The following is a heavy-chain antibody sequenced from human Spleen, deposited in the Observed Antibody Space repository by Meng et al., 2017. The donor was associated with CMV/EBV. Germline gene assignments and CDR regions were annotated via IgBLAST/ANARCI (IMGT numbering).Heavy chain of an antibody. CDR2: INPISGGT. Sequence: ASVKVSCKASGYTFTDYYIHWVRQAPGQGLEWMGWINPISGGTNFPQKFQARVTMTRDTSISTVYMELARLTSDDTAVYYCARDPGGGFSANWFDPWGQGTLVTVSS. J-gene: IGHJ5*02. D-gene: IGHD3-16*01. CDR1: GYTFTDYY. V-gene: IGHV1-2*02. CDR3: ARDPGGGFSANWFDP.